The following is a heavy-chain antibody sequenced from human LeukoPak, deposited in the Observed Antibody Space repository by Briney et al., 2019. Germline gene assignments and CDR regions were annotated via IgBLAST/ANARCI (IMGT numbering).Heavy chain of an antibody. CDR1: GFTFGSHA. J-gene: IGHJ4*02. D-gene: IGHD5-18*01. CDR2: IFGSGGSP. CDR3: GKTTVGYSSGQKPAWPVDF. V-gene: IGHV3-23*01. Sequence: GGSFRLSCAASGFTFGSHAMYWVRQAPGKGLEWVAGIFGSGGSPHYADSVKGRFTISRDNPRNTVYLQINSLRDDDTAVYYCGKTTVGYSSGQKPAWPVDFWGQGTLVTVSS.